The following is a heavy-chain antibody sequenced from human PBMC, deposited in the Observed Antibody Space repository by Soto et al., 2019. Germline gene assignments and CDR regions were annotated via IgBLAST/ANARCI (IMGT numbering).Heavy chain of an antibody. Sequence: ASVKVSCKVSGYTLPELSMHWVRQTPGKGLECMGGFDPEDGETIYAQKFQGRVTMTEDTSTDTAYMELSSLRSEDTAVYYCATLSNDFWSGPNNWFDPWGQGTLVTVSS. CDR1: GYTLPELS. CDR3: ATLSNDFWSGPNNWFDP. J-gene: IGHJ5*02. CDR2: FDPEDGET. D-gene: IGHD3-3*01. V-gene: IGHV1-24*01.